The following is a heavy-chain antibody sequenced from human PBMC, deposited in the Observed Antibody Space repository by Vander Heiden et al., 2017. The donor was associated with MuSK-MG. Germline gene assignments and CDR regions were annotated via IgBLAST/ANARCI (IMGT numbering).Heavy chain of an antibody. CDR3: ARRPRSGGDQNWFDP. CDR2: FYYSGST. CDR1: GGSISSYY. V-gene: IGHV4-59*01. Sequence: QVQLQESGPGLVKPSETLSLTCTVSGGSISSYYWSWIRQPPGKGLELIGYFYYSGSTNYNPSLKSRVTISVDTSKNQFSLKLRSVTAADTAVYYCARRPRSGGDQNWFDPWGQGTLVTVSS. J-gene: IGHJ5*02. D-gene: IGHD2-21*02.